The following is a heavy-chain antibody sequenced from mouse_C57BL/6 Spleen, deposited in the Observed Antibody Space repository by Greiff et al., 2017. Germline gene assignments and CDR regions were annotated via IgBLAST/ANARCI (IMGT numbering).Heavy chain of an antibody. V-gene: IGHV1-62-2*01. CDR2: FYPGSGSI. CDR3: ARHEPPYYGSSLAWFAY. J-gene: IGHJ3*01. D-gene: IGHD1-1*01. CDR1: GYTFTEYT. Sequence: QVQLKQSGAELVKPGASVKLSCKASGYTFTEYTIHWVKQRSGQGLEWIGWFYPGSGSIKYNEKFKDKATLTADKSSITVYMELSRLTSEDSAVYFCARHEPPYYGSSLAWFAYWGQGTLVTVSA.